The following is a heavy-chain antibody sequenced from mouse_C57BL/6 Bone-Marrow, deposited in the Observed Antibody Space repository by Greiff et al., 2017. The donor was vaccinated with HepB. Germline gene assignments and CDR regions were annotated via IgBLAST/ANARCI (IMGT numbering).Heavy chain of an antibody. CDR1: GFTFSSYA. V-gene: IGHV5-4*01. Sequence: EVHLVESGGGLVKPGGSLQLSCAASGFTFSSYAMSWVRQTPAKRLEWVATISDGGSYTYYPDNVKGRCTISRDNAKNNLYLQMSHLKSEDTAMYYCARIYYERGYAMDYWGQGTSVTGSS. D-gene: IGHD1-1*01. J-gene: IGHJ4*01. CDR2: ISDGGSYT. CDR3: ARIYYERGYAMDY.